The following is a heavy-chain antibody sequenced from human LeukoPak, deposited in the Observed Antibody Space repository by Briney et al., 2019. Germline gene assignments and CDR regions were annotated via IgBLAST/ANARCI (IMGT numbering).Heavy chain of an antibody. J-gene: IGHJ1*01. Sequence: PSETLSLTCTVSGGSISSYYWSWIRQPPGKGLEWIGHIYYSGSTNYNPSLKSRVTISVDTSKNHFSLKLSSVTAADTAVYYCARGDAYFQHWGQGTLVTVSS. CDR1: GGSISSYY. CDR2: IYYSGST. CDR3: ARGDAYFQH. V-gene: IGHV4-59*01.